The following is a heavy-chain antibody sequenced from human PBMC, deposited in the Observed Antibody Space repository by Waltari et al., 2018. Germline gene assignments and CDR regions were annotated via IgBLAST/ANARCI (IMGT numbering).Heavy chain of an antibody. V-gene: IGHV3-53*01. CDR3: ARAGLGSPSQWLQLFDS. CDR2: IHAGGNT. CDR1: GFRAGSNH. J-gene: IGHJ4*02. D-gene: IGHD6-19*01. Sequence: EAQLVESGGGLIQPGGSLRLSCEASGFRAGSNHMSGVRQAPGKGMEWVSVIHAGGNTFYGDSVKGRFTISRDISKNTVYLQINSLTVEDSAIYYCARAGLGSPSQWLQLFDSWGQGTLVTVSS.